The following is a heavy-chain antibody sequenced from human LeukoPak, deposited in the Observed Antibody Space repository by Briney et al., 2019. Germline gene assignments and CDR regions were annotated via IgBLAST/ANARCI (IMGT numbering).Heavy chain of an antibody. Sequence: ASVKVSCKASGYTFTTNYMHWVRQAPGQELEWVGIINPSGGDTNYAQKFQGRVTLIRDTSTSTVSMELSSLRSEDTAVYYCARGSFAGTGGYFASNPFFDYWGQGTLVTVSS. CDR3: ARGSFAGTGGYFASNPFFDY. V-gene: IGHV1-46*01. J-gene: IGHJ4*02. D-gene: IGHD2-2*03. CDR2: INPSGGDT. CDR1: GYTFTTNY.